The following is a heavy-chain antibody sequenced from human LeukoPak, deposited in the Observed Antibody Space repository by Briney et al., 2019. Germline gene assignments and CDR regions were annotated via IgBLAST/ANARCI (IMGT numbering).Heavy chain of an antibody. CDR2: ISAYNGNT. J-gene: IGHJ4*02. Sequence: ASVKVSCKASGYTFTSYGISWVRQAPGQGLEWMGWISAYNGNTNYAQKFQGGVTITRDTSASTAYMELSSLRSEDTAVYYCARDLYYVDYWGQGTLVTVSS. CDR3: ARDLYYVDY. D-gene: IGHD2-15*01. V-gene: IGHV1-18*01. CDR1: GYTFTSYG.